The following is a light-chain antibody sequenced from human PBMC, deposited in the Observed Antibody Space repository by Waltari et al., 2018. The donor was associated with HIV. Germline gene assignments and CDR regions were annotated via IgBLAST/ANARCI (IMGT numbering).Light chain of an antibody. J-gene: IGLJ3*02. Sequence: QPALTQPASVSGSPGQSITISCTGTSNDVGNYNLVSWYQQHPGTAPKLMIYEASKRPSGVSNRFSGSKSGNTASLTISGLQAEDEADYYCCSYAGSSTWVFGGGTKLTVL. V-gene: IGLV2-23*01. CDR2: EAS. CDR1: SNDVGNYNL. CDR3: CSYAGSSTWV.